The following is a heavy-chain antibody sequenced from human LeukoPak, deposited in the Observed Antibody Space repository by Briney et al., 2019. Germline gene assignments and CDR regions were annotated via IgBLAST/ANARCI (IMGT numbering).Heavy chain of an antibody. CDR1: GGSFSGYY. V-gene: IGHV4-34*01. J-gene: IGHJ4*02. CDR3: ARGPAYYYDSSGLGY. D-gene: IGHD3-22*01. Sequence: PSETLSLTCAVYGGSFSGYYWSWIRQPPGKGLEWIGEINHSGSTNYNPSLKSRVTISVDTSKNQFSLKLSSVTAADTAVYYCARGPAYYYDSSGLGYWGQGTLVTVSS. CDR2: INHSGST.